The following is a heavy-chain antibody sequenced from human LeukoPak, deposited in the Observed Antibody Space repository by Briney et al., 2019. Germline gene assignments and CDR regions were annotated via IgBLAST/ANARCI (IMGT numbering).Heavy chain of an antibody. CDR1: GFTFSTFS. CDR2: ISSGSAHI. Sequence: PGGSLRLSCAGSGFTFSTFSFNWVRQAPGKGLEWVSSISSGSAHIYYADSVKGRFTISRDNAKNSLFLQMNSLRAEDTAIYYCAFVPRAYYYYMDAWGKGTTVTVSS. J-gene: IGHJ6*03. CDR3: AFVPRAYYYYMDA. V-gene: IGHV3-21*01. D-gene: IGHD6-6*01.